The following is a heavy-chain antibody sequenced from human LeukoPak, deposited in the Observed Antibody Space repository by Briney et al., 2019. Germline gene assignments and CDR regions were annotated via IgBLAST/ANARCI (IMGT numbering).Heavy chain of an antibody. J-gene: IGHJ5*02. CDR2: IHTSGRT. CDR3: ARDSDSRYGGWFDP. Sequence: TTSETLSLTCTVSGGSISSYYWSWIRQPPGKGLEWLGRIHTSGRTNYNPSLKSRVTISVDTSKNQFSLKLSSVTAADTAVYYCARDSDSRYGGWFDPWGQGTLVTVSS. V-gene: IGHV4-4*07. CDR1: GGSISSYY. D-gene: IGHD4-23*01.